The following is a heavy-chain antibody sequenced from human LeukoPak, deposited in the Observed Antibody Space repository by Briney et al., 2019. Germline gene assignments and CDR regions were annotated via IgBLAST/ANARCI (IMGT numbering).Heavy chain of an antibody. CDR3: ARDHTVAAGTYFDY. J-gene: IGHJ4*02. CDR2: IYHSGST. Sequence: SETLSLTCAVSGGSISSGGYSWSWIRQPPGKGLEWIGYIYHSGSTYYNPSLKSRVTISVDRSKNQFSLKLSSVTAADTAVYYCARDHTVAAGTYFDYWGQGTLVTVSS. V-gene: IGHV4-30-2*01. D-gene: IGHD3-10*01. CDR1: GGSISSGGYS.